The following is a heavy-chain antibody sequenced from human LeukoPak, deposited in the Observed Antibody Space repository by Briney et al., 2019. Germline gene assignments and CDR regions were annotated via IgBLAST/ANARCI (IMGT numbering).Heavy chain of an antibody. CDR3: ARWGTAMVKFDY. J-gene: IGHJ4*02. CDR1: GGSISSGGYY. D-gene: IGHD5-18*01. V-gene: IGHV4-31*03. Sequence: PSETLSLTCTVSGGSISSGGYYWSRIRQHPGKGLEWIGYIYYSGSTYYNPSLKSRVTISVDTSKNQFSLKLSSVTAADTAVYYCARWGTAMVKFDYWGQGTLVTVSS. CDR2: IYYSGST.